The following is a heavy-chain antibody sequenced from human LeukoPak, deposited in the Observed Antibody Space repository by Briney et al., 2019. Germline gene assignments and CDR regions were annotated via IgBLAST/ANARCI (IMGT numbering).Heavy chain of an antibody. D-gene: IGHD3-16*02. V-gene: IGHV4-34*01. Sequence: PSETLSLTCTVSGGSISSYYWSWIRQPPGKGLEWIGEINHSGSTNYNPSLKSRVTISVDTSKNQFSLKLSSVTAADTAVYYCARGRAGYVWGSYRSLNYDYWGQGTLVTVSS. CDR2: INHSGST. CDR3: ARGRAGYVWGSYRSLNYDY. CDR1: GGSISSYY. J-gene: IGHJ4*02.